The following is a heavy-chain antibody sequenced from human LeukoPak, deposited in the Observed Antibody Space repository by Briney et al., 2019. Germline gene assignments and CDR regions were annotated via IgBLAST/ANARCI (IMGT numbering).Heavy chain of an antibody. CDR2: TVNGGST. V-gene: IGHV3-53*01. J-gene: IGHJ4*02. Sequence: GGSLKLSCAASGFTVSSNYMSWVRQAPGKGLEWVSVTVNGGSTYYSDSVKGRFTVSGDNSKNTLYLQMNSLRAEDTAVYYCVRDQNFWGQGTLVIVSS. CDR3: VRDQNF. CDR1: GFTVSSNY.